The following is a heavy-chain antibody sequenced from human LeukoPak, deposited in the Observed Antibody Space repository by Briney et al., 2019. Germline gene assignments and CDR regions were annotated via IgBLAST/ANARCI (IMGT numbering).Heavy chain of an antibody. D-gene: IGHD6-19*01. Sequence: GGSLRLSCAASGFTFSSYAMSWVRQAPGKGLEWVSAISGSDGSTYYADSVKGRFTISRDNSKNTLYLQMNSLRAEDTAVYYCAKGDSSGWYSYWPFDPWGQGTLVTVSS. J-gene: IGHJ5*02. CDR2: ISGSDGST. V-gene: IGHV3-23*01. CDR1: GFTFSSYA. CDR3: AKGDSSGWYSYWPFDP.